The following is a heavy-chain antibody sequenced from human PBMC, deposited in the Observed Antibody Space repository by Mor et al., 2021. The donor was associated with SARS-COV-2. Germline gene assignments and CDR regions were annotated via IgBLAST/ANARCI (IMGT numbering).Heavy chain of an antibody. CDR3: ARGKQVGTDVLSWFDP. Sequence: QKFQGRVTITADQSTSTAYMELSSLRSEDTAVYYCARGKQVGTDVLSWFDPWGQGTLVTVSS. D-gene: IGHD6-13*01. V-gene: IGHV1-69*01. J-gene: IGHJ5*02.